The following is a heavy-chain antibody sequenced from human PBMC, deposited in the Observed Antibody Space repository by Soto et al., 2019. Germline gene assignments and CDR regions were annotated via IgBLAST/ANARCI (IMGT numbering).Heavy chain of an antibody. V-gene: IGHV1-69*08. Sequence: QVQLVQSGAEVKKPGSSVKVSCEASGGTFTSYIFTWVRQAPGQGLEWMGRSIPIQGTADYALKFQDRVTMTADKSTNTDYMELRSLRPDDTDVYYCAKSLVFVAHAYMDLWGKGTTVTVSS. D-gene: IGHD2-21*01. CDR3: AKSLVFVAHAYMDL. J-gene: IGHJ6*03. CDR1: GGTFTSYI. CDR2: SIPIQGTA.